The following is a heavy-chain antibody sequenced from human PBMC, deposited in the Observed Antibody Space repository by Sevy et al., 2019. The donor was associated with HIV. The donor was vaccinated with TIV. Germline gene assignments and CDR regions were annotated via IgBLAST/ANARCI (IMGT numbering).Heavy chain of an antibody. V-gene: IGHV3-30*04. CDR1: GLPFSSYA. CDR3: ARDGGCSSISCLLYLDY. Sequence: GGSLRLSCAASGLPFSSYAMHWVRQGPGKGLEWVAVISYDARNEAYADSVKGRFTISRDNSKNSLYLQMNSLRAEDTAVYYCARDGGCSSISCLLYLDYWGQGSLVTVSS. D-gene: IGHD2-2*01. J-gene: IGHJ4*02. CDR2: ISYDARNE.